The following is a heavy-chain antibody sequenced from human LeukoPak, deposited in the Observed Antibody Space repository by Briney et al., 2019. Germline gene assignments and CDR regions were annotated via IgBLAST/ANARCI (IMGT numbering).Heavy chain of an antibody. D-gene: IGHD3-10*01. V-gene: IGHV1-69*13. J-gene: IGHJ4*02. CDR3: ASLGGAMVRGVITTNNFDY. Sequence: SVKVSCKASGGTFSSYAISWVRQAPGQGLEWMGGIIPIFGTANYAQKLQGRVTITADESTSTAYMELSSLGSEDTAVYYCASLGGAMVRGVITTNNFDYWGQGTLVTVSS. CDR1: GGTFSSYA. CDR2: IIPIFGTA.